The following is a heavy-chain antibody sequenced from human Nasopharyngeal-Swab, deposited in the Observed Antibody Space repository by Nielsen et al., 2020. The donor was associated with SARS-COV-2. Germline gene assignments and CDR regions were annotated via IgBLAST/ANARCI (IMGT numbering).Heavy chain of an antibody. CDR2: INTDARDT. V-gene: IGHV3-74*01. CDR1: GISFSNSW. J-gene: IGHJ5*02. Sequence: GGSLSLSCLASGISFSNSWIPWSRQAPGKGLFLFSLINTDARDTTYADSVKGRSTISRDNAKNTLYLQMDSLRVEDTAVYYCAREEAWSKTFDRWGQGTLVTVAS. D-gene: IGHD2-15*01. CDR3: AREEAWSKTFDR.